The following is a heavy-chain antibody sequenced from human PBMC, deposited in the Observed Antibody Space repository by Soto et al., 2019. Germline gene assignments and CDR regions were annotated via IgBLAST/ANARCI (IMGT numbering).Heavy chain of an antibody. D-gene: IGHD4-17*01. J-gene: IGHJ4*02. CDR1: GFTFSSYS. V-gene: IGHV3-21*04. CDR3: ARDELWGVTTSLKGNYFDY. CDR2: ISSSSSYI. Sequence: GGALRLSCAASGFTFSSYSMNWVRQAPGKGLEWVSSISSSSSYIYYADSVKGRFTISRDNAKNSLYLQMNSLRSEDTAVYYCARDELWGVTTSLKGNYFDYWGQGTLVTSPQ.